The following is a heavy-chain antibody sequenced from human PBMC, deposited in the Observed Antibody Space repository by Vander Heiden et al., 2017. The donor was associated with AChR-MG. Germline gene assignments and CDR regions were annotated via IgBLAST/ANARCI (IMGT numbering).Heavy chain of an antibody. V-gene: IGHV3-7*03. J-gene: IGHJ4*02. Sequence: EVQLVESGGGLVQPGGSLRLSCAASGFTFSSYWRSWVRQAPGKGLEWVANIKQDGSEKYYVDSVKGRFTISRDNAKNSLYLQMNSLRAEDTAVYYCGRLVSGWYVYWGQGTLVTVSS. D-gene: IGHD6-19*01. CDR3: GRLVSGWYVY. CDR2: IKQDGSEK. CDR1: GFTFSSYW.